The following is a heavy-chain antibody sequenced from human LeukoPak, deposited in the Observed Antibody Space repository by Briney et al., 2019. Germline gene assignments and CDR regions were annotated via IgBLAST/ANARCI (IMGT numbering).Heavy chain of an antibody. Sequence: PGGSLRFSCAASGFTFSSYWMHWVRQAPGKGLVWVSRINSDGSSTSYADSVKGRFTISRDNAKNTLYLQMNSLRAEDTAVYYCARVSIAARYFDYWGQGTLVTVSS. V-gene: IGHV3-74*01. CDR2: INSDGSST. CDR1: GFTFSSYW. J-gene: IGHJ4*02. CDR3: ARVSIAARYFDY. D-gene: IGHD6-6*01.